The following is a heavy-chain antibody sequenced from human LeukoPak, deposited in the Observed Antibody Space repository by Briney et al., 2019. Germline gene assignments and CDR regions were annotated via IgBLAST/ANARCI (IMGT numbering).Heavy chain of an antibody. Sequence: PSETLSLTCAVYGGSFSGYYWSWIRQPPGKGLEWIGEINDSGSTNYNPSLKRRVTISVDTSKNQFSLKLSSVTAADTAVYYCARGPDAYYDSSGYYSGHWFDPWGQGTLVTVSS. CDR2: INDSGST. J-gene: IGHJ5*02. CDR1: GGSFSGYY. V-gene: IGHV4-34*01. D-gene: IGHD3-22*01. CDR3: ARGPDAYYDSSGYYSGHWFDP.